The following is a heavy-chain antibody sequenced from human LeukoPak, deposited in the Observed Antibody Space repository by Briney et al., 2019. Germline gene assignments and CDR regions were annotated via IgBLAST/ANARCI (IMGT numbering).Heavy chain of an antibody. CDR2: ISSSGEFT. CDR3: AKVGGCSGGSCSGAFDI. J-gene: IGHJ3*02. Sequence: QAGGSLRLSCAASGFTFSTYAMSWVRQAPGKGLVWVSSISSSGEFTYYVDSVKGRFTISRDNSKNTLYLQMNSLRAEDTAVYYCAKVGGCSGGSCSGAFDIWGQGTMVTVSS. D-gene: IGHD2-15*01. V-gene: IGHV3-23*01. CDR1: GFTFSTYA.